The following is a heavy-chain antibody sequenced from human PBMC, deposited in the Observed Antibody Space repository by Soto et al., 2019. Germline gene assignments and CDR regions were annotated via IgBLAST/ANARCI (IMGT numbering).Heavy chain of an antibody. Sequence: QVQLVQSGAEVKKPGASVKVSCKASGYTFTSYGISWVRQAPGQGLERMGWISAYNGNTNYAQTLQGRVTMTTDTPTTTAYMELRTLRSADTAVYYSARALAAAGPFDYWGQGTLVTVSS. D-gene: IGHD6-13*01. V-gene: IGHV1-18*01. CDR3: ARALAAAGPFDY. CDR1: GYTFTSYG. J-gene: IGHJ4*02. CDR2: ISAYNGNT.